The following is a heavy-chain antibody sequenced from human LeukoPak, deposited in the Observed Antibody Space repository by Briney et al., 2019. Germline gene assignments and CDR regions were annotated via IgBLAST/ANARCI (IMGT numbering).Heavy chain of an antibody. CDR2: IYHSGST. Sequence: SETLSLTCAVSGGSISSSNWWGWVRQPPGKGLEWIGEIYHSGSTNYNPSLKSRVTISVDKSKNQFSLKLSSVTAADTAVYYCARGSEEIFNDGFDYWGQGTLVTVSS. CDR1: GGSISSSNW. D-gene: IGHD3-10*01. J-gene: IGHJ4*02. CDR3: ARGSEEIFNDGFDY. V-gene: IGHV4-4*02.